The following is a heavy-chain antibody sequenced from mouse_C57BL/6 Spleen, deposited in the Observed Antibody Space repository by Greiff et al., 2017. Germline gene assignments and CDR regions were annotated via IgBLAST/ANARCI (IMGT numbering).Heavy chain of an antibody. CDR1: GYTFTAYH. V-gene: IGHV1-26*01. CDR3: ARNYDYDDYAMDY. J-gene: IGHJ4*01. Sequence: VQLQQSGPELVKPGASVKISCKASGYTFTAYHMNWVKQSHGKSLAWIGDFNPNNGGPSYHQKFKGKSTLTVEKSSSTVYMELRSLTSEDSAVYYCARNYDYDDYAMDYWGQGTSVTVSS. D-gene: IGHD2-4*01. CDR2: FNPNNGGP.